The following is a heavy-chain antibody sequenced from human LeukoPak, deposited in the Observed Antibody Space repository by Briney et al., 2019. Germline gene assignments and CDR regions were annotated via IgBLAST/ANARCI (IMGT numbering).Heavy chain of an antibody. CDR3: TKDISPRYSSSSGFDY. D-gene: IGHD6-6*01. CDR2: ISGDGVST. Sequence: PGGSLRLSCAASGFSLDDYVVHWVRQPPGKGLEWVSLISGDGVSTYYADSVKGRFTISRNNSKNSLYLQMNSLRTEDTALYYCTKDISPRYSSSSGFDYWGQGTLVTVSS. J-gene: IGHJ4*02. V-gene: IGHV3-43*02. CDR1: GFSLDDYV.